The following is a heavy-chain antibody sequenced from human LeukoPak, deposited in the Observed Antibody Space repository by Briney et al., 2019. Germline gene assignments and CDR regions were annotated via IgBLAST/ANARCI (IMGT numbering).Heavy chain of an antibody. CDR3: ARDGPYSSSSSYYYSYMDV. J-gene: IGHJ6*03. D-gene: IGHD6-6*01. CDR1: GGTFSTYG. V-gene: IGHV1-69*05. Sequence: ASVKVSCKXSGGTFSTYGVTWVRQAPGQGLEWMGRIIPVFGTVSYAEKFQGRVTIITDDSSSSAYMELRSLRSEDTAVYYCARDGPYSSSSSYYYSYMDVWGKGTTVTVSS. CDR2: IIPVFGTV.